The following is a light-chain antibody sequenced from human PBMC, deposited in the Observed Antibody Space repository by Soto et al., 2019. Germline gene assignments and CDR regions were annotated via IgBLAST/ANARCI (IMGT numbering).Light chain of an antibody. CDR2: DTS. V-gene: IGKV3-11*01. CDR1: QRVSSY. Sequence: EIVLTQSPATLSLSPGERATLSCRASQRVSSYLVWFQQKPGQAPRLLIYDTSNRATGIPARFSGSGSGTDFTLTISSLEPEDFAVYYCQQRSSWPPMYTFGQGTRLDIK. J-gene: IGKJ2*01. CDR3: QQRSSWPPMYT.